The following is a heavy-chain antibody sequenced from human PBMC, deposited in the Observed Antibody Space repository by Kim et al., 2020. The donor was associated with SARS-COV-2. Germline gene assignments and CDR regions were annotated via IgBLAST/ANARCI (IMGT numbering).Heavy chain of an antibody. Sequence: GGSLRLSCAASGFTFSSYSMNWVRQAPGKGLEWVSSISSSGSYINYADSVKGRFTISRDNAKNSLYLQMNSLRAEDTAMYYCAEVTSSAFDIWGHGTMV. J-gene: IGHJ3*02. CDR1: GFTFSSYS. CDR3: AEVTSSAFDI. D-gene: IGHD4-4*01. CDR2: ISSSGSYI. V-gene: IGHV3-21*01.